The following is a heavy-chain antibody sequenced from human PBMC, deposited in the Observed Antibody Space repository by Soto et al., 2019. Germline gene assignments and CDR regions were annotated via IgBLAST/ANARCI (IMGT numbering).Heavy chain of an antibody. CDR2: IYYSGTT. CDR3: ARQGSYYYDSSGYYYPYYYYGMDV. CDR1: GGWTRSSSYY. J-gene: IGHJ6*02. D-gene: IGHD3-22*01. Sequence: SEARCLPWTVSGGWTRSSSYYGGWIRQAPGKGLEWIGSIYYSGTTYYTPSLKSRVTISVDTSKNQFSLKLSSVTAADTAVYYCARQGSYYYDSSGYYYPYYYYGMDVWGQGTTVT. V-gene: IGHV4-39*01.